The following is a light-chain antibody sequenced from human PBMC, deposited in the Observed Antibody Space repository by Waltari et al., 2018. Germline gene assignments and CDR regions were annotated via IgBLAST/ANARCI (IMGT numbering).Light chain of an antibody. CDR1: QSLSNNY. CDR2: HAS. V-gene: IGKV3-20*01. J-gene: IGKJ1*01. Sequence: EIVLTQSPGTLSLSPGERATLACRASQSLSNNYLAWYQQKPGQAPRLPIYHASSRTTGIPDRFGGSGSGTDFTLSISRVEPEDFAVYYCQHYATSPWTFGQGTKVEIK. CDR3: QHYATSPWT.